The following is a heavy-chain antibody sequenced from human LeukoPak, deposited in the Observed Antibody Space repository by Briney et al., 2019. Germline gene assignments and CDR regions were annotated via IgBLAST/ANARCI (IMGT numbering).Heavy chain of an antibody. Sequence: GGSLRLSCAASGFTFSSYSMNWVRQAPGKGLEWVSAISGSGGSTYYADSVKGRFTISRDNSKNTLYLQMNSLRAEDTAVYYCAIAAAGTGDYWGQGTLVTVSS. CDR2: ISGSGGST. CDR1: GFTFSSYS. V-gene: IGHV3-23*01. D-gene: IGHD6-13*01. CDR3: AIAAAGTGDY. J-gene: IGHJ4*02.